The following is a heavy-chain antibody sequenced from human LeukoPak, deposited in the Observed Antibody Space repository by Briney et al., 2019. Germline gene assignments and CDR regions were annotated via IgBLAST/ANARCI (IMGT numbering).Heavy chain of an antibody. CDR1: GFTFNNYG. D-gene: IGHD3/OR15-3a*01. J-gene: IGHJ4*02. CDR3: ARDSGFSGTQRGEY. Sequence: GRSLRPSCAASGFTFNNYGMHWVRQAPGKGLEWVAVISYDGSNKYYADSVKGRFTISRDNSKNTLYLQMNSLRAEDTAFYYCARDSGFSGTQRGEYWGQGTLVTVSS. V-gene: IGHV3-30*03. CDR2: ISYDGSNK.